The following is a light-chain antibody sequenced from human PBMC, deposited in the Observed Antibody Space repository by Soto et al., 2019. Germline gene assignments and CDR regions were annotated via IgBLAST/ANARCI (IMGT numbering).Light chain of an antibody. CDR2: KAS. CDR1: QNITTW. CDR3: QHYNSPWR. Sequence: DIQMTQSPSTLSASAGDTVTITCRASQNITTWLAWYLQKPGKAPKLLIYKASTLETGAPSRFSGSGSGTEFTLTIRSLQPDEFATYYCQHYNSPWRFGQGTKVDNK. J-gene: IGKJ1*01. V-gene: IGKV1-5*03.